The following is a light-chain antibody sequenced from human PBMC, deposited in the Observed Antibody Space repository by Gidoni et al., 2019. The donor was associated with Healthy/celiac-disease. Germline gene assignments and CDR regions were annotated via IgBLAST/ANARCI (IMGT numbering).Light chain of an antibody. CDR2: GAS. CDR1: QSVSSSY. Sequence: EIVLTQSPGTLSLSPGERATLSCRASQSVSSSYLAWYQQKPGQAPRLLIYGASSRATGIPDRFSGSGSGTDFTLTISRLEPEDFAVYYCQQYGGSPRTFGQXTKLEIK. J-gene: IGKJ2*01. CDR3: QQYGGSPRT. V-gene: IGKV3-20*01.